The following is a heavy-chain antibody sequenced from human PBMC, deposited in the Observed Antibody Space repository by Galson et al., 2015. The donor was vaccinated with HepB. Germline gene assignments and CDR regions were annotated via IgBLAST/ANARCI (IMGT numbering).Heavy chain of an antibody. D-gene: IGHD6-19*01. Sequence: VRQAPGQGLEWMGWISAYNGNTNYAQKLQGRVTMTTDTSTSTAYMELRSLRSDDTAVYYCARAAGTVADYWGQGTLVTVSS. J-gene: IGHJ4*02. CDR2: ISAYNGNT. CDR3: ARAAGTVADY. V-gene: IGHV1-18*01.